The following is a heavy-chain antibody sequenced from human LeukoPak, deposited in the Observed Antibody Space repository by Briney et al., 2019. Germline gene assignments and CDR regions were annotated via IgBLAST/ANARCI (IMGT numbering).Heavy chain of an antibody. D-gene: IGHD2-15*01. V-gene: IGHV3-53*01. CDR1: GFTVSSTY. Sequence: GSLRLSCAASGFTVSSTYVSWVRQAPGKGLEWVSVIYKGGNTYYIDSVKGRFTISRDTSKNTLYLQMNSLRAEDTAVYYCASRHCSGGGCYFAGADPFDYWGQGTLVTVS. CDR2: IYKGGNT. J-gene: IGHJ4*02. CDR3: ASRHCSGGGCYFAGADPFDY.